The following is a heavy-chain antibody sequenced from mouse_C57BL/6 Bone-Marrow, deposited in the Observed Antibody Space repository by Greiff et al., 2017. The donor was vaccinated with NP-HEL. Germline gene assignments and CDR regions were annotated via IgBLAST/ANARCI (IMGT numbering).Heavy chain of an antibody. CDR2: IYPGDGDT. Sequence: VQLQQSGPELVKPGASVKISCKASGYAFSSSWMNWVKQRPGKGLEWIGRIYPGDGDTNYNGKFKGKATLTADKSSSTAYMQLSRLTSEDSAVYFCARSLLLLMFAYWGQGTLVTVSA. V-gene: IGHV1-82*01. CDR1: GYAFSSSW. CDR3: ARSLLLLMFAY. J-gene: IGHJ3*01. D-gene: IGHD1-1*01.